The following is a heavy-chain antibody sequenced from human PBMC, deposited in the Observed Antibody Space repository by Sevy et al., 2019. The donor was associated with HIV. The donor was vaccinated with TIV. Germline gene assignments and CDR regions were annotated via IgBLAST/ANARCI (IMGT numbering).Heavy chain of an antibody. D-gene: IGHD2-8*01. V-gene: IGHV3-23*01. CDR2: FSFGCGRI. CDR3: AREGCTQPHDY. CDR1: GFTFAKYS. J-gene: IGHJ4*02. Sequence: GGSRLSCAASGFTFAKYSMSWVRQAPGKGLEWVSTFSFGCGRINYADSVKGRFTISRDDSKNTLLQMNSLRAEDTATYFCAREGCTQPHDYWGQGTLVTVSS.